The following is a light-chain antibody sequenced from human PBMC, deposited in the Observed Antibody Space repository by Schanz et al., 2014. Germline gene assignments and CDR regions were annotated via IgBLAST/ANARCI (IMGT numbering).Light chain of an antibody. CDR2: GNK. CDR3: AAWDGSLTAWV. CDR1: SSNIGAGYD. V-gene: IGLV1-40*01. J-gene: IGLJ3*02. Sequence: QSVLTQPPSVSGAPGQRVTISCTGSSSNIGAGYDVHWYQQLPGTAPKLLMYGNKNRPSGVPDRFSGSKSDTSASLAITGLQAEDEADYYCAAWDGSLTAWVFGGGTKLTVL.